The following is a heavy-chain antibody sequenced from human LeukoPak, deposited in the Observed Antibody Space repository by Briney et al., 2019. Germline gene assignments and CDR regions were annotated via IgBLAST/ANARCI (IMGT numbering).Heavy chain of an antibody. CDR3: ARATPGCKFDP. D-gene: IGHD2/OR15-2a*01. CDR2: MNPNSGNT. CDR1: GYAFTSYD. V-gene: IGHV1-8*01. J-gene: IGHJ5*02. Sequence: ASVKVSCKASGYAFTSYDINWVRQATGQGLEWMGWMNPNSGNTGYAQKFQGRVTMTRNTSISTAYMQLRSLRSEDTAVYYCARATPGCKFDPWGQGTLVTVSS.